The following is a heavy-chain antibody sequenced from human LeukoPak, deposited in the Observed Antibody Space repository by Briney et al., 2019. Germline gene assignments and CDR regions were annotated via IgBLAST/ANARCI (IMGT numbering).Heavy chain of an antibody. J-gene: IGHJ6*03. V-gene: IGHV3-21*01. D-gene: IGHD3-9*01. Sequence: GGSLRLSCAASGFTFSTYNMNWVRQAPGKGLEWVSSISASSYYIYYTDSVKGRFIISRDNAKNSLYLQMSSLRAEDSAVYYCARESYRYFDSYYYMDVWGKGTTVTISS. CDR3: ARESYRYFDSYYYMDV. CDR1: GFTFSTYN. CDR2: ISASSYYI.